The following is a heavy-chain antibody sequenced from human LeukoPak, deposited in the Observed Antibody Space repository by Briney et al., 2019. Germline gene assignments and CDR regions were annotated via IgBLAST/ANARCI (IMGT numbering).Heavy chain of an antibody. J-gene: IGHJ4*02. D-gene: IGHD5-18*01. CDR1: GFTFDDYA. CDR3: AKDIFSPDLAHSYGYD. CDR2: ISWNSGSM. V-gene: IGHV3-9*01. Sequence: QSGGSLRLSCAASGFTFDDYAMHWVRQAPGKGLEWVSGISWNSGSMDYGDSVKGRFSIPRDNAGNILYLQMNSLRPEDTALYYCAKDIFSPDLAHSYGYDWGQGTLVSVSS.